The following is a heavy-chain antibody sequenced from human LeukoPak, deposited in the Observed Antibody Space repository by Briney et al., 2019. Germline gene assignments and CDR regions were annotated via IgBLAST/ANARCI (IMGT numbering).Heavy chain of an antibody. V-gene: IGHV3-48*01. Sequence: GGSLRLSWAASGFTFSSYSVNWVRQAAGKGLEWASYISSSSSTIYYADSVKGRFTISRDNAKNSLYLQMNSLRAEDTAVYYCASTVTYGDWGQGTLVTVSS. CDR2: ISSSSSTI. D-gene: IGHD4-17*01. CDR3: ASTVTYGD. CDR1: GFTFSSYS. J-gene: IGHJ4*02.